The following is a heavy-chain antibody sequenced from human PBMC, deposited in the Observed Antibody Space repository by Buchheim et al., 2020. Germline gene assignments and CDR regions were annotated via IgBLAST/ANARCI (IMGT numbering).Heavy chain of an antibody. V-gene: IGHV3-48*04. Sequence: EVQLAESGGGLIQPGGSLRLSCSASGLTFGEESMNWVRPAPGKGLEWISRIRSPGGSYADSVKGRFTISRHNAKSSLYLQMNSLRVEDTAVYFCVRDLSWSFDCWGQG. CDR1: GLTFGEES. J-gene: IGHJ4*02. CDR3: VRDLSWSFDC. D-gene: IGHD3-3*01. CDR2: IRSPGG.